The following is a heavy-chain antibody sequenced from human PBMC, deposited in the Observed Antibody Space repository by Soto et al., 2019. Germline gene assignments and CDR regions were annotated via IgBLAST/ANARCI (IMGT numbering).Heavy chain of an antibody. CDR3: ARDLGSAVAGPQVDY. J-gene: IGHJ4*02. Sequence: EASVKVSCKASGYTFTSYYMHWVRQAPGQGLEWMGIINPSGGSTSYAQKFQGRVTMTRDTSTSTVYMELSSLRSEDTAVYYCARDLGSAVAGPQVDYWGQGTLVTVSS. V-gene: IGHV1-46*01. D-gene: IGHD6-19*01. CDR1: GYTFTSYY. CDR2: INPSGGST.